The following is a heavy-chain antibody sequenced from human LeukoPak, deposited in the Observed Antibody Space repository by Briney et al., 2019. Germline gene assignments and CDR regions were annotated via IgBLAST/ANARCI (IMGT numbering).Heavy chain of an antibody. CDR1: GGSISSYY. CDR3: VTYYFDSSGPKKNY. D-gene: IGHD3-22*01. V-gene: IGHV4-59*12. Sequence: SETLSLTCTVSGGSISSYYWSWIRQPPGKGLEWIGYTYYSGSTNYNPSLKSRVTISVDTSKNQFSLKLSSVTAADTAVYYCVTYYFDSSGPKKNYWGQGTLVTVSS. J-gene: IGHJ4*02. CDR2: TYYSGST.